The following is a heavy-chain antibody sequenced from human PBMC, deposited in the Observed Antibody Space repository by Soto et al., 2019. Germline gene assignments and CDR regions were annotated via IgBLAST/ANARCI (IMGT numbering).Heavy chain of an antibody. J-gene: IGHJ4*02. CDR1: GFNFSYNA. CDR3: ASRPGSTAHRQDC. CDR2: ILGNGEDT. V-gene: IGHV3-23*01. Sequence: AGGSLRLSCVASGFNFSYNAMTWVRQAPGRVLQWVAPILGNGEDTYCADSVKGRFTISRDSSKNTLYLQMNSLRAEDTAVYFAASRPGSTAHRQDCCGRGPLVTVSS. D-gene: IGHD6-6*01.